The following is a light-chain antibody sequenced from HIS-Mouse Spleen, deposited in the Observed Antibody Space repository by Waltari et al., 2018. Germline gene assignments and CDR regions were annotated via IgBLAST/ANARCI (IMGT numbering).Light chain of an antibody. Sequence: QSALTQPRSVSGSPGQSVTISCPGTSSDVGGYNYVSWYQQHPGKAPKRMIYEVSKLPSGVPDRFSGSKSGNTASLTISGLQAEDEADYYCCSYAGSYSYVFGTGTKVTVL. V-gene: IGLV2-11*01. CDR2: EVS. CDR3: CSYAGSYSYV. CDR1: SSDVGGYNY. J-gene: IGLJ1*01.